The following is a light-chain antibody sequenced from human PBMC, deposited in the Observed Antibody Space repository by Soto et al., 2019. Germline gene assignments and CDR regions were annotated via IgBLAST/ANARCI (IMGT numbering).Light chain of an antibody. V-gene: IGKV1-39*01. CDR3: QQTYSASVT. J-gene: IGKJ1*01. CDR1: QNIDKY. CDR2: SAS. Sequence: DMRSGQSPATVDASVGDRLTVTCRASQNIDKYLHWYQQKPGKAPNLLIFSASILQSGVPSRFIGSGSGTEFTLTISGLQPEDFATYFCQQTYSASVTFGQGTKVDIK.